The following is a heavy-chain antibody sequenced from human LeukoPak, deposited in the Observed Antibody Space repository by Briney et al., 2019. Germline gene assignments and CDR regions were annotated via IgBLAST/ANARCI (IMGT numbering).Heavy chain of an antibody. CDR2: IWYDGSNK. J-gene: IGHJ4*02. CDR1: GFTFSSYG. CDR3: ARDQRGDDFWSGYWGWYFDY. Sequence: GGSLTLSCAASGFTFSSYGMHWVRPAPAKGLEWVAVIWYDGSNKYYADSVKGRFTISRDNSKNTLYLQMNILRAEDTAVYYCARDQRGDDFWSGYWGWYFDYWGQGTLVTVSS. V-gene: IGHV3-33*01. D-gene: IGHD3-3*01.